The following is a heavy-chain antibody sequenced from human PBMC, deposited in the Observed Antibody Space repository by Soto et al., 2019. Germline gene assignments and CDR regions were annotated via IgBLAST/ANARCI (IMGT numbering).Heavy chain of an antibody. V-gene: IGHV2-5*02. J-gene: IGHJ4*02. Sequence: QNTLKESGPTLVKPTQPLTLTCTFSGFSLSTSGVGVGWIRQPPGKALEWLALIYWDDDKRYSPSLKSRLTITKDTSKNQVVLTMTNMDPVDTATYYCARVYGSGTEFDYWGQGTLVTVSS. CDR1: GFSLSTSGVG. D-gene: IGHD3-10*01. CDR2: IYWDDDK. CDR3: ARVYGSGTEFDY.